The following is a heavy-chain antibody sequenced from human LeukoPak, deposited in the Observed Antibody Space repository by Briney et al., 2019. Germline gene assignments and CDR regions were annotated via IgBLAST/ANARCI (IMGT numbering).Heavy chain of an antibody. Sequence: SVTVSCTASGYTFTSYDINWVRQATGQGLEWMGWMNPNSGNTGYAQKFQGRVTMTRNTSISTAYMELSSLRSEDTAVYYCARGRLYYYDSSGYWIWGQGTLVTVSS. CDR1: GYTFTSYD. CDR2: MNPNSGNT. D-gene: IGHD3-22*01. V-gene: IGHV1-8*01. J-gene: IGHJ4*02. CDR3: ARGRLYYYDSSGYWI.